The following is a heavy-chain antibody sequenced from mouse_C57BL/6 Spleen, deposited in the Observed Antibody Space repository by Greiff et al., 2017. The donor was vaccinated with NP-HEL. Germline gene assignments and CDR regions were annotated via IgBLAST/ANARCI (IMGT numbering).Heavy chain of an antibody. CDR3: ARSGYFDY. CDR2: ISYDGSN. J-gene: IGHJ2*01. V-gene: IGHV3-6*01. CDR1: GNSITSGYY. Sequence: DVQLQESGPGLVKPSQSLSLTCSVTGNSITSGYYWNWIRQFPGNKLEWMGYISYDGSNNYNPSLKNRISITRDTSKNQFFLKLNSVTTEDTATYYCARSGYFDYWGQGTTLTVSS.